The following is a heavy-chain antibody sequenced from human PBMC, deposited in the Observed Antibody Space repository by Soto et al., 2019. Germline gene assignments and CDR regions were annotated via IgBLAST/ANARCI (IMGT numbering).Heavy chain of an antibody. D-gene: IGHD3-22*01. CDR3: VRDDRGVLDP. CDR2: IWYDGSNK. CDR1: GFIFSRYG. J-gene: IGHJ5*02. Sequence: GGSLRLSCAASGFIFSRYGMHWVRQAPGKGLEWVAVIWYDGSNKYYADSVMGRFTVSRDSSKNTLYLQVSSLRAEDTAVYYCVRDDRGVLDPWGQGTLVTVSS. V-gene: IGHV3-33*01.